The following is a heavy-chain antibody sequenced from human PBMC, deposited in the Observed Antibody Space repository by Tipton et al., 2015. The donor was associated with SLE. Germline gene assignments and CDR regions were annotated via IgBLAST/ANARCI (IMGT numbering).Heavy chain of an antibody. CDR3: TSVPDYFDY. V-gene: IGHV3-15*01. Sequence: SLRLSCAASGFTFNNAWMNWVRQAPGKGLEWVGRIKSNTDGGTTDYAAPVKGRFTISRDDSKNTLFLQMNYLKTEDTAVYYCTSVPDYFDYWGQGTLVTISS. CDR1: GFTFNNAW. CDR2: IKSNTDGGTT. J-gene: IGHJ4*02.